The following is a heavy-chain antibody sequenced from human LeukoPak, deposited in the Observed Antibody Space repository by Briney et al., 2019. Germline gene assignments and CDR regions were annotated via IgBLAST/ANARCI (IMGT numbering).Heavy chain of an antibody. Sequence: SVKVSCKASGYTFTSYGISWVRQAPGQGLEWMGRIIPILGIANYAQKFQGRVTITADKSTSTAYMELSSLRSEDTAVYYCARDRGGSHNDYWGQGTLVTVSS. CDR3: ARDRGGSHNDY. J-gene: IGHJ4*02. D-gene: IGHD1-26*01. CDR1: GYTFTSYG. CDR2: IIPILGIA. V-gene: IGHV1-69*04.